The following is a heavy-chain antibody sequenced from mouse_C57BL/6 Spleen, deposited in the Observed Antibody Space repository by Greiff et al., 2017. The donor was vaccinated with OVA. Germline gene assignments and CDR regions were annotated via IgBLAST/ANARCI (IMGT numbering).Heavy chain of an antibody. V-gene: IGHV5-4*03. Sequence: EVKLVESGGGLVKPGGSLKLSCAASGFTFSSYAMSWVRQTPEQRLEWVATISAGGSYTYYPDNVKGRFTFSRDNAKNNLYLQMSHLKSEDTAMYYCARGPAGITTVVAGVDYWGQGTSVTVSS. J-gene: IGHJ4*01. CDR2: ISAGGSYT. CDR3: ARGPAGITTVVAGVDY. CDR1: GFTFSSYA. D-gene: IGHD1-1*01.